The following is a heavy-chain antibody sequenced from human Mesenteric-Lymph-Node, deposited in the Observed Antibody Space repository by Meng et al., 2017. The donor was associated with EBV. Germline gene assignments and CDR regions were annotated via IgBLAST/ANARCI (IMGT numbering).Heavy chain of an antibody. CDR1: GGSISSYY. V-gene: IGHV4-59*01. D-gene: IGHD2-2*01. Sequence: QPRLRVSGPVLGKPSATPSLTCTVSGGSISSYYWSWIRQPPGKGLEWIGYIYYSGNTHYNPSLESRVTISVDTSKNQFSLKLNSVTAADTAVYYCARVSIVVGWFDPWGQGTLVTVSS. CDR3: ARVSIVVGWFDP. CDR2: IYYSGNT. J-gene: IGHJ5*02.